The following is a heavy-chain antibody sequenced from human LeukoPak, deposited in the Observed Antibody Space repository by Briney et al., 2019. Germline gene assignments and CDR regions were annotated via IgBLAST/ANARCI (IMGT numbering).Heavy chain of an antibody. Sequence: ASAKVSCKASGYTFTGYYMHWVRQAPGQGLEWMGWINPNSGGTNYAQKFQGRVTMTRDTSISTAYMELSRLRSDDTAVYYCARGGSGTSCYQSVCPGNWFDPWGQGTLVTVSS. CDR2: INPNSGGT. J-gene: IGHJ5*02. CDR3: ARGGSGTSCYQSVCPGNWFDP. V-gene: IGHV1-2*02. CDR1: GYTFTGYY. D-gene: IGHD2-2*01.